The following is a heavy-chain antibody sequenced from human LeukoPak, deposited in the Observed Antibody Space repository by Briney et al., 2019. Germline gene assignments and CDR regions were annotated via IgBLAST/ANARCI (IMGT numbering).Heavy chain of an antibody. CDR3: ARVYPDCSGGSCYFWFDP. Sequence: SETLSLTCAVYGGSFSGYYWSWIRQPPGKGLEWIGEINHSGSTNYNPSLKSRVTISVDTSKNQFSLKLSSVTAADTAVYYCARVYPDCSGGSCYFWFDPWGQGTLVTVSS. D-gene: IGHD2-15*01. CDR1: GGSFSGYY. V-gene: IGHV4-34*01. J-gene: IGHJ5*02. CDR2: INHSGST.